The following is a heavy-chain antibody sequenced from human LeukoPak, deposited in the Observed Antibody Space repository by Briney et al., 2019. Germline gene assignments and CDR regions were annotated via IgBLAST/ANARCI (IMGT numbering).Heavy chain of an antibody. V-gene: IGHV3-23*01. CDR1: GFTFSSYA. J-gene: IGHJ4*02. D-gene: IGHD6-19*01. Sequence: GGSLRLSCAASGFTFSSYAMSWVRQAPGKGLEWVSAISGSGGSTYYADSVKGRFTISRDNSKNTLCLQMNSLRAEDTAVYYCAKDTSSGWYRGYFDYWGQGTLVTVSS. CDR3: AKDTSSGWYRGYFDY. CDR2: ISGSGGST.